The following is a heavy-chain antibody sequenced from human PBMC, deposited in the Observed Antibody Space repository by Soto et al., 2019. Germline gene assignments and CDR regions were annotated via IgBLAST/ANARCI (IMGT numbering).Heavy chain of an antibody. CDR3: ARRGYCSSTSCSRGNYYYGMDV. Sequence: QVQLQESGPGLVKPSETLSLTCTVSGGSVSSGSYYWSWIRQPPGKGLEWIGYIYYSGSTNYNPSLKRRVTISVDTSKNQFSLKLSSVTAADTAVYYCARRGYCSSTSCSRGNYYYGMDVWGQGTTVTVSS. V-gene: IGHV4-61*01. CDR1: GGSVSSGSYY. CDR2: IYYSGST. D-gene: IGHD2-2*01. J-gene: IGHJ6*02.